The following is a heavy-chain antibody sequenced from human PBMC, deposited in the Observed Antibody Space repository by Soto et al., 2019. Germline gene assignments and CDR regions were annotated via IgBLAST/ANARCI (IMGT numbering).Heavy chain of an antibody. CDR1: GGTFSSYA. Sequence: QVQLVQSGAEVKKPGSSVKVSCTASGGTFSSYAISWVRQAPGHGLEWMGGIIPIFGTANYAQKFQGRVTITAEESTSTADMEQSSLRSEDTAVDYCASGGQYRSSTLASGYFYYWGQGTLVPVSS. CDR2: IIPIFGTA. D-gene: IGHD6-6*01. CDR3: ASGGQYRSSTLASGYFYY. J-gene: IGHJ4*02. V-gene: IGHV1-69*01.